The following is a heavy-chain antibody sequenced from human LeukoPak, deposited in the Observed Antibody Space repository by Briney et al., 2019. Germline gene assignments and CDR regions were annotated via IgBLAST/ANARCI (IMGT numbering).Heavy chain of an antibody. CDR2: MNPNSGNT. J-gene: IGHJ5*02. CDR3: AREDYYDSGSFDP. CDR1: GHTFTSYD. Sequence: ASVKVSCKASGHTFTSYDINWVRQATGQGLEWMGWMNPNSGNTAYAQKFQGRVTMTRNTSISTAYMELSSLRSEDTAVYYCAREDYYDSGSFDPWGQGTLVTVSS. V-gene: IGHV1-8*02. D-gene: IGHD3-22*01.